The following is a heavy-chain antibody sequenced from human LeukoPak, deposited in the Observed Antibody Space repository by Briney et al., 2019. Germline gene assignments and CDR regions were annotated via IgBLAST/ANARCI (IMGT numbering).Heavy chain of an antibody. CDR3: ARWRERLELVRILYPTYYFDY. CDR2: ISAYNGNT. Sequence: GASVKVSCKASGYTFTSYGISWVRQAPGQGLEWMGWISAYNGNTNYAQKLQGRVTMTTDTSTSTAYMELRSLRSDDTAVYYCARWRERLELVRILYPTYYFDYWGQGTLVTVSS. J-gene: IGHJ4*02. V-gene: IGHV1-18*01. D-gene: IGHD2-8*01. CDR1: GYTFTSYG.